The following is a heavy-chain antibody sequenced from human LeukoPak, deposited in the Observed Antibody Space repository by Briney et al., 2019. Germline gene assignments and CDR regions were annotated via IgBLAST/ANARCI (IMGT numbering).Heavy chain of an antibody. J-gene: IGHJ3*02. CDR2: ISGSGGST. V-gene: IGHV3-23*01. CDR1: GFTFSSYA. Sequence: GGSLRLSCAASGFTFSSYAMSWVRQAPGKGLEWVSAISGSGGSTYYADSVKGRFTISRDNSKNTLYLQMNSLRAEDTAVYYCAKWIYYDSSGPGAFDIWGQGTMVTVSS. CDR3: AKWIYYDSSGPGAFDI. D-gene: IGHD3-22*01.